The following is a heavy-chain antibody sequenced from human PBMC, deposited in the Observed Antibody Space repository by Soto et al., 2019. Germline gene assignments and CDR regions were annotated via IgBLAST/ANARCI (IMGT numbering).Heavy chain of an antibody. CDR3: ARGSSGSSYYFDY. CDR1: GGSISSYY. V-gene: IGHV4-59*01. Sequence: KTSETLSLTCTVSGGSISSYYWSWIRQPPGKGLEWIGYIYYSGSTNYNPSLKSRATISVDTSKNQFSLKLSSVTAADTAVYYCARGSSGSSYYFDYWGQGTLVTVSS. J-gene: IGHJ4*02. CDR2: IYYSGST. D-gene: IGHD1-26*01.